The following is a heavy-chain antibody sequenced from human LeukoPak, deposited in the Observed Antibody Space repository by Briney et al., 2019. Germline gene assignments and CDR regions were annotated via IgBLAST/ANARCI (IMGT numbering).Heavy chain of an antibody. CDR1: GYIFSTYD. D-gene: IGHD3-22*01. CDR2: ISTYNGNT. J-gene: IGHJ4*02. CDR3: ARDSVDSSGYYHDY. V-gene: IGHV1-18*01. Sequence: ASVKVSCKASGYIFSTYDITWARQAPGQGLEWMGWISTYNGNTNYAQKFQGRVTMTRDTSISTAYMELSRLRSDDTAVYYCARDSVDSSGYYHDYWGQGTLVTVSS.